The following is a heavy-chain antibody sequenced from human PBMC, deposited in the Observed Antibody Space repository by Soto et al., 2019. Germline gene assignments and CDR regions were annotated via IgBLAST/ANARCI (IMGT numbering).Heavy chain of an antibody. D-gene: IGHD5-12*01. V-gene: IGHV3-7*05. CDR1: GFTFSSYW. J-gene: IGHJ4*02. CDR3: ARGGGSLNY. CDR2: IKQDGSEK. Sequence: EVQLVESGGGLVQPGGSLRLSCAASGFTFSSYWMSWVRQSPGVGLEWVANIKQDGSEKDCVDSVKGRFTISRDNAKNSFYRQRNSLRAEDTAVYYCARGGGSLNYWGQGTLVTVSS.